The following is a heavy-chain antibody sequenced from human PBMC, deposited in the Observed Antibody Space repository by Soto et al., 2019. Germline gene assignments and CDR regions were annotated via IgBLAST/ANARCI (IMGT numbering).Heavy chain of an antibody. CDR3: ERVPDY. Sequence: SQTLSLTCTVSGGSISSGGYSWSWIRQPPGKGLEWIGYMYHSGSTYYNPSLKSRVTISIGRSKNQFSLKLSSVTAADTAVYYCERVPDYWGQGILVTVS. CDR1: GGSISSGGYS. J-gene: IGHJ4*02. CDR2: MYHSGST. D-gene: IGHD2-2*01. V-gene: IGHV4-30-2*01.